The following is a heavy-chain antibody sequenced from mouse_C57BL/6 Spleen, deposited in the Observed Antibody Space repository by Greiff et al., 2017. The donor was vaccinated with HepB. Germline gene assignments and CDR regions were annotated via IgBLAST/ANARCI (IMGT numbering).Heavy chain of an antibody. CDR2: IDPSDSYT. Sequence: QVQLQQPGAELVKPGASVKLSCKASGYTFTSYWMQWVKQRPGQGLEWIGEIDPSDSYTTYNQKFKGKATLTVDTSTSTAYMQLSSLKSEDSAVYYCARGGLEGYWGQGTTLTVSS. CDR3: ARGGLEGY. V-gene: IGHV1-50*01. J-gene: IGHJ2*01. CDR1: GYTFTSYW.